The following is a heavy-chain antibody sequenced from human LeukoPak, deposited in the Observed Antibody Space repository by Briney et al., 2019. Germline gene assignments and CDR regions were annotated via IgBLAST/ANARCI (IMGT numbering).Heavy chain of an antibody. D-gene: IGHD3-3*01. CDR1: GGSISSYY. V-gene: IGHV4-59*01. CDR2: IYYSGST. J-gene: IGHJ4*02. Sequence: NPSETLSLTCTVSGGSISSYYWSWIRQPPGKGLEWIGYIYYSGSTNYNPSLKSRVTISVDTSKNQFSLKLSSVTAADTAVYYCARTVPSGYRMFDYWGQGTLVTVSS. CDR3: ARTVPSGYRMFDY.